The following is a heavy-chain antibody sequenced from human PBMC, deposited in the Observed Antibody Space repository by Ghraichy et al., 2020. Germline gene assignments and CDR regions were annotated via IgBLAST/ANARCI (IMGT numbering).Heavy chain of an antibody. J-gene: IGHJ4*02. V-gene: IGHV3-23*01. CDR2: ISGRADRT. Sequence: GGSLRLSCAVSGFPFSSYAMPWVRQPPGKGLEWVSSISGRADRTYYADSVKGRFTISRDNSKNTLYLQMSSLRADDTAVYFCAKDPSWYSSSWHWDHWGQGTLVTVSS. CDR3: AKDPSWYSSSWHWDH. CDR1: GFPFSSYA. D-gene: IGHD6-13*01.